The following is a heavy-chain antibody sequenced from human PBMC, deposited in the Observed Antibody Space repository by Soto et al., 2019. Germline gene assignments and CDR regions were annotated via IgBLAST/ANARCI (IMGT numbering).Heavy chain of an antibody. Sequence: EVQLLESGGGLVQPGGSLRLSCAASGFTFSSYAMSWVRQAPGKGLEWVSAISASGVGTYYADSVKGRFTISRDKSENTLFLQRNSLRAEDTAVYYCAKVRPPSLPSRQITRDYFDYWGQGTLVTVS. CDR3: AKVRPPSLPSRQITRDYFDY. CDR1: GFTFSSYA. CDR2: ISASGVGT. J-gene: IGHJ4*02. D-gene: IGHD6-6*01. V-gene: IGHV3-23*01.